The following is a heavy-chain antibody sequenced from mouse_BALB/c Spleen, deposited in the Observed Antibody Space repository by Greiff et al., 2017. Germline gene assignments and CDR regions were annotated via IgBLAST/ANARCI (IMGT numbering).Heavy chain of an antibody. CDR3: ARHDYDGGGYAMDY. CDR2: ISNGGGST. V-gene: IGHV5-12-2*01. J-gene: IGHJ4*01. CDR1: GFTFSSYT. D-gene: IGHD2-4*01. Sequence: EVKVEESGGGLVQPGGSLKLSCAASGFTFSSYTMSWVRQTPEKGLEWVAYISNGGGSTYNPDTVKGRFTISRDYAKNTLYLKMSSLKSEYTAMYYGARHDYDGGGYAMDYWGQGTSVTVSS.